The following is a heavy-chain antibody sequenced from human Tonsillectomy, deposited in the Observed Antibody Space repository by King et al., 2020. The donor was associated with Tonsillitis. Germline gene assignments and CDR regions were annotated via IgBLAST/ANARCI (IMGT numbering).Heavy chain of an antibody. Sequence: VQLQESGPGLVKPSQTLSLTCTVSGGSISTGGYYWNWIRQHPGKGLEWIGYISYSGSTYYNPSLKSRVPISVDTSKNQFSLKLSSVTAADTAVYYCASDWGDYGGNSWGQGTLVTVSS. CDR1: GGSISTGGYY. CDR3: ASDWGDYGGNS. CDR2: ISYSGST. J-gene: IGHJ4*02. V-gene: IGHV4-31*03. D-gene: IGHD4-23*01.